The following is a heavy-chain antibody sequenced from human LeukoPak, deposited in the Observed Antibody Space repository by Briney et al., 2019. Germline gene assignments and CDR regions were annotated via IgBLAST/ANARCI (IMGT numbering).Heavy chain of an antibody. CDR3: AELPMVRGVIITDY. V-gene: IGHV3-23*01. D-gene: IGHD3-10*01. J-gene: IGHJ4*02. CDR1: GFTFSSYA. Sequence: GGSLRLSCAASGFTFSSYAMSWVRQAPGKGLEWVSAISGSGGSTYYADSVKGRFTISRDNSKNTLYLQMNSLRAEDTAVYYCAELPMVRGVIITDYWGQGTLVTVSS. CDR2: ISGSGGST.